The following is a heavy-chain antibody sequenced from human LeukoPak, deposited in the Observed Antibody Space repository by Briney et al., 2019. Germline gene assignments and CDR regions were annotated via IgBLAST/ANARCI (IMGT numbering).Heavy chain of an antibody. CDR2: MNPNSGNT. V-gene: IGHV1-8*03. CDR1: GYTFTSYD. CDR3: ARLTGYSSGWSLSY. J-gene: IGHJ4*02. D-gene: IGHD6-19*01. Sequence: ASVKVSCKASGYTFTSYDINWVRQATGQGLEWMGWMNPNSGNTGYAQKFQGRVTITRNTSISTAYMELSSLRSEDTAVYYCARLTGYSSGWSLSYWGQGTLVTVSS.